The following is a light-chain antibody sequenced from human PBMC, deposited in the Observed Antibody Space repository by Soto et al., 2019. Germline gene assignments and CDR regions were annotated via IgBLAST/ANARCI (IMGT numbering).Light chain of an antibody. CDR1: QSVTNF. CDR2: GTS. J-gene: IGKJ5*01. CDR3: QQSFSSIT. V-gene: IGKV1-39*01. Sequence: DIQMTQSPSSLSASVGDRVTITCRASQSVTNFLHWYQQKPGKAPKLLIHGTSNLQSGVPSRFSGSGSGTHFTLTISSLQPEDFAIYYCQQSFSSITFGQGTRLEIK.